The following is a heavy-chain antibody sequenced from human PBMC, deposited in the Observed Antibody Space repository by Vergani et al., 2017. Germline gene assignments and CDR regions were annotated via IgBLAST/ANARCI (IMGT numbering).Heavy chain of an antibody. D-gene: IGHD3-22*01. CDR1: GFTFSSYS. V-gene: IGHV3-21*01. CDR2: ISSSSSYI. J-gene: IGHJ4*02. CDR3: ARDQGYYDSSGYPAY. Sequence: VQLVESGGGLVKPGGSLRLSCAASGFTFSSYSMNWVRQAPGKGLEWVSSISSSSSYIYYADSVKGRFTISRDNAKNSLYLQMNSLRAEDTAVYYCARDQGYYDSSGYPAYWGQGTLVTVSS.